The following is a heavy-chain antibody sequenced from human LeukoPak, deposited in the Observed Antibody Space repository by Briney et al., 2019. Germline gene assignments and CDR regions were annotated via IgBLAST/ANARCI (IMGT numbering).Heavy chain of an antibody. CDR1: GGSFSGYY. CDR3: ARGRDYDSSGYLNWFDP. CDR2: INHSGST. V-gene: IGHV4-34*01. D-gene: IGHD3-22*01. J-gene: IGHJ5*02. Sequence: PSGTLSLTCAVYGGSFSGYYWSWIRQPPGKGLEWIGEINHSGSTNYNPSLKSRVTISVDTSKNQFSLKLSFVTAADTAVYYCARGRDYDSSGYLNWFDPWGQGTLVTVSS.